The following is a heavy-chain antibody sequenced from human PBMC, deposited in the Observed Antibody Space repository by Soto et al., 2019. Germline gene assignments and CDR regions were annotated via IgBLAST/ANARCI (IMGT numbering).Heavy chain of an antibody. J-gene: IGHJ6*02. V-gene: IGHV3-23*01. CDR2: ILSRGDRT. CDR1: GFTFSSYA. Sequence: EVQLLESGGDLVQPGDSLRLSCAASGFTFSSYAMTWVRQAPGKGLEWVSVILSRGDRTYYADSVEGRFTISRDNSRSILYLEMRNLRPYDTAVYYCAKQQGPGTPYYYAMDVWGQGTTVTVS. CDR3: AKQQGPGTPYYYAMDV. D-gene: IGHD3-10*01.